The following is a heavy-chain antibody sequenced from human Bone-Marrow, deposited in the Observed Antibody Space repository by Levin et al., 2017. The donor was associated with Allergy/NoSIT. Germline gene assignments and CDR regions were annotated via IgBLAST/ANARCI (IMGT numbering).Heavy chain of an antibody. V-gene: IGHV3-30-3*01. J-gene: IGHJ4*02. Sequence: GGSLRLSCAASGFTFSGYAMHWVRQAPGKGLEWVAVISNDGSTKYYADSVKGRFTISRDNSKNTLYLQMNSLRTEDTAVFYCARELFGLPFDCWGQGTLVTVSS. D-gene: IGHD3-16*01. CDR2: ISNDGSTK. CDR3: ARELFGLPFDC. CDR1: GFTFSGYA.